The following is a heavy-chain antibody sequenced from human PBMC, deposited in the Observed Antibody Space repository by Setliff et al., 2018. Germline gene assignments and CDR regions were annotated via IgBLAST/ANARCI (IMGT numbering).Heavy chain of an antibody. CDR1: GFTFSDYA. CDR2: IRGDSGST. CDR3: ARDPPGSGWSFDY. Sequence: GGSLRLSCAASGFTFSDYAMSWVRQAPGKGLEWVSTIRGDSGSTYYADSVKGRVTISRDNSKNTVYLQLNSLRAEDAAVYYCARDPPGSGWSFDYWGQGALVTVSS. D-gene: IGHD6-19*01. J-gene: IGHJ4*02. V-gene: IGHV3-23*01.